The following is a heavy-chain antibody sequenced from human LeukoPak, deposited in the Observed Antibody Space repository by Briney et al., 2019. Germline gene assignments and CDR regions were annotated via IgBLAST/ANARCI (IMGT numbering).Heavy chain of an antibody. J-gene: IGHJ1*01. V-gene: IGHV4-34*01. D-gene: IGHD3-22*01. Sequence: SETLSLTCAVYGGSFSGYYWSLIRQPPGKGLEWIGEINHSGSTNYNPSLKSRVTISVDTSKNQFSLKLSSVTAADTAVYYCASRDSGYPFQHWGQGTLVTVSS. CDR2: INHSGST. CDR3: ASRDSGYPFQH. CDR1: GGSFSGYY.